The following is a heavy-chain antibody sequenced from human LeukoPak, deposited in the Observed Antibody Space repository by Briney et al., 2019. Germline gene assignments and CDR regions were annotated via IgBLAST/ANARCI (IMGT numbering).Heavy chain of an antibody. CDR2: MNPNSGNT. D-gene: IGHD3-10*01. V-gene: IGHV1-8*03. CDR1: GYTFTSYD. Sequence: ASVKVSCKASGYTFTSYDINWVRQATGQGLEWMGWMNPNSGNTGYAQKFQGRVTITRNTSISTAYMELSSLRSEDTAVYYCARGLRGYYGSGSYYNTHPTYYYYCYMDVWGKGTTVTVSS. CDR3: ARGLRGYYGSGSYYNTHPTYYYYCYMDV. J-gene: IGHJ6*03.